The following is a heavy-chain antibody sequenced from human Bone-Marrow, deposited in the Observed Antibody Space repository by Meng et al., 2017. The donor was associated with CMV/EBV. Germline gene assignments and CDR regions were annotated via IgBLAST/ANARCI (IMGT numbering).Heavy chain of an antibody. Sequence: GESLKISCAASGFTFSRHWMNWVRQAPGKGLEWVSYISRGGTTKYYADSVKGRFAISRDNANNSVYLQMDSLRPEDTAVYYCAREEDLVPGYWGQGTLVTVSS. CDR1: GFTFSRHW. CDR3: AREEDLVPGY. J-gene: IGHJ4*02. CDR2: ISRGGTTK. D-gene: IGHD2-8*02. V-gene: IGHV3-48*04.